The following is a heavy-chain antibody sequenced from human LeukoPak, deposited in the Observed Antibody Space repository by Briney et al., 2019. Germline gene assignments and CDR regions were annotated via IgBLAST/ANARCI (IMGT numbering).Heavy chain of an antibody. CDR1: GYTFTSYD. CDR2: MNPNSGNT. D-gene: IGHD6-13*01. J-gene: IGHJ4*02. CDR3: ARGRIAAAGRDLVF. Sequence: ASVKVSCKASGYTFTSYDINWVRQATGQGLEWMGWMNPNSGNTGYAQKFQGRVTMTRNTSISTAYMELSSLRSEDMAVYYCARGRIAAAGRDLVFWGQGTLVTVSS. V-gene: IGHV1-8*01.